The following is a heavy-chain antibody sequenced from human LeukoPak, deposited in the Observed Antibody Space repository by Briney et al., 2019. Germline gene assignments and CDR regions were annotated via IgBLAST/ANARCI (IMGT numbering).Heavy chain of an antibody. D-gene: IGHD6-19*01. CDR3: ARDKFGAVVGTGWWFDP. Sequence: GGSLRLSCAASGFTLRTYDISWVRQAPGKGLEWVALISYDGNNKYYADSVKGRFSISRDNPKNTLYLQMNSLRPEDTAVYYCARDKFGAVVGTGWWFDPWGQGTLVTVSS. V-gene: IGHV3-30-3*01. J-gene: IGHJ5*02. CDR2: ISYDGNNK. CDR1: GFTLRTYD.